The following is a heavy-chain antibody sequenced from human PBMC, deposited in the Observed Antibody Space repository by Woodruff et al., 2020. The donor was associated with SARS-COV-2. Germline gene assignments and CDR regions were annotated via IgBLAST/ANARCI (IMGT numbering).Heavy chain of an antibody. V-gene: IGHV3-74*01. CDR3: ARDYDFWSGYYGYFDY. J-gene: IGHJ4*02. D-gene: IGHD3-3*01. CDR2: INSDGSST. Sequence: VWVSRINSDGSSTSYADSVKGRFTISRDNAKNTLYLQMNSLRAEDTAVYYCARDYDFWSGYYGYFDYWGQGT.